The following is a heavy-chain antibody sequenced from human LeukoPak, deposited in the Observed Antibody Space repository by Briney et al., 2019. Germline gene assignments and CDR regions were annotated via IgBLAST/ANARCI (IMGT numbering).Heavy chain of an antibody. CDR2: ISSSSSYI. V-gene: IGHV3-21*01. CDR1: GFTFSSYS. D-gene: IGHD5/OR15-5a*01. Sequence: PGGSLRLSCAASGFTFSSYSMNWVRQAPGKGLEWVSSISSSSSYIYYADSVKGRFTISRDNAKNSLYLQMNSLRAEDTAVYYCARVSGGGSGVYELDYWGQGTLVTVSS. J-gene: IGHJ4*02. CDR3: ARVSGGGSGVYELDY.